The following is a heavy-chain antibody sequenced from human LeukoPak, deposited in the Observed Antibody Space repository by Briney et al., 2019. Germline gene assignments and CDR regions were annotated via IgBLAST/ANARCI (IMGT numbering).Heavy chain of an antibody. CDR2: ISYDGDNK. CDR1: GFTIRSYA. J-gene: IGHJ4*02. V-gene: IGHV3-30*18. CDR3: AKSHSSGWYYFDY. Sequence: GGSLRLSCAASGFTIRSYAMHWVRQAPGKGLEWVAVISYDGDNKYYADSVKGRFTISRDNSENTLYLQMNSLRPEDTAVYYCAKSHSSGWYYFDYWGQGSLVTVSS. D-gene: IGHD6-19*01.